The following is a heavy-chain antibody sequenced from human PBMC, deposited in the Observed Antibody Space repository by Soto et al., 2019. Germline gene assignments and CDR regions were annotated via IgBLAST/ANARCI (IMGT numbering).Heavy chain of an antibody. CDR2: IGGSDGST. J-gene: IGHJ4*02. CDR3: AKDTTTENNFFFDY. CDR1: GFTFSNYA. Sequence: GGSLRLSVPVSGFTFSNYAMSWVRQAPGKGLEWVSGIGGSDGSTFYAGSVKGRFTIFRDNSKHTLYLQMSSLRAEDTAVYYCAKDTTTENNFFFDYWGQGTLVTVSS. D-gene: IGHD1-1*01. V-gene: IGHV3-23*01.